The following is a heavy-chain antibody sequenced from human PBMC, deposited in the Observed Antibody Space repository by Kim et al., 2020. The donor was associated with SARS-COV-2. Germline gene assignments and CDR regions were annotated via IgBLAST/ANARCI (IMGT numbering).Heavy chain of an antibody. V-gene: IGHV4-59*08. J-gene: IGHJ6*02. CDR1: GGSISSYY. CDR2: IYYSGRT. Sequence: SETLSLTCTVAGGSISSYYWRWIRQPPGKGLEWIGYIYYSGRTNYNPSLKSRVPISVDASKNQCSLNLSSVTAADTAVYYCAGHLPLYYYYYGMGVWGQETTVTVSS. CDR3: AGHLPLYYYYYGMGV.